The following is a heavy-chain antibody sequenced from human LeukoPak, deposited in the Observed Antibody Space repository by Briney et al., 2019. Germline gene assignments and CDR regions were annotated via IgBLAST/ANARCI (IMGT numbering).Heavy chain of an antibody. CDR3: ARVGLSNRGYYYYMDV. Sequence: KPSETLSLTCTVSGGSISSDYWSWSRQPAGRGLEWIGHIYTSGSTNYNPSLTGRVTMSLDTSKNQFSLKPTSVPAADTAVYYCARVGLSNRGYYYYMDVWGRGTTVTVSS. D-gene: IGHD2/OR15-2a*01. V-gene: IGHV4-4*07. CDR2: IYTSGST. J-gene: IGHJ6*03. CDR1: GGSISSDY.